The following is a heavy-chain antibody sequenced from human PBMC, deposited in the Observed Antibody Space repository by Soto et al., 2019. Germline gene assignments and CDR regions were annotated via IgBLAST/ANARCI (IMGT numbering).Heavy chain of an antibody. D-gene: IGHD5-18*01. V-gene: IGHV3-30*18. CDR2: ISYDGSNK. J-gene: IGHJ3*02. Sequence: GGSLRLSCAASGFTFSSYGMHWVRQAPGKGLEWVAVISYDGSNKYYADSVKGQFTISRDNSKNTLYLQMNSLRAEDTAVYYCAKESRGYSYGWGAFDIWGQGTMVTVSS. CDR3: AKESRGYSYGWGAFDI. CDR1: GFTFSSYG.